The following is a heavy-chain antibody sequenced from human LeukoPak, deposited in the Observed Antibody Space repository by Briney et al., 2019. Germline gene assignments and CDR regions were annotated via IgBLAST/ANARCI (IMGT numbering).Heavy chain of an antibody. D-gene: IGHD1-1*01. Sequence: ASVNVSCKASGYTFTIYYMHWVRQAPGQGLEWMGRINPNSGGTNYAQEFQGRVTMTRDTSITTAYMELSSLRSDDTAVYYCASWDWNPNYYFDYWGQGTLVTVSS. CDR3: ASWDWNPNYYFDY. CDR1: GYTFTIYY. V-gene: IGHV1-2*06. J-gene: IGHJ4*02. CDR2: INPNSGGT.